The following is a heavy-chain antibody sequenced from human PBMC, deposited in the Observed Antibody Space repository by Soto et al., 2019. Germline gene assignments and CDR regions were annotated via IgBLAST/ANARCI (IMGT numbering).Heavy chain of an antibody. D-gene: IGHD3-10*01. CDR3: ATVSRITMVRGPISYYYYMDV. CDR1: GYTFTSYG. CDR2: ISAYNGNT. V-gene: IGHV1-18*01. J-gene: IGHJ6*03. Sequence: GASVKVSCKASGYTFTSYGISWVRQAPGQGLEWMGWISAYNGNTNYAQKLQGRVTMTTDTSTSTAYMELRSLRSEDTAVYYCATVSRITMVRGPISYYYYMDVWGKGTTVTVSS.